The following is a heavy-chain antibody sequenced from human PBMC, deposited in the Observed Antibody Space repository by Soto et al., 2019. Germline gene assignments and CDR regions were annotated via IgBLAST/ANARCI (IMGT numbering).Heavy chain of an antibody. CDR2: VYWDDDK. CDR1: GVSLSTSGMG. J-gene: IGHJ4*02. CDR3: AHMIEGAFFDH. D-gene: IGHD2-21*01. V-gene: IGHV2-5*02. Sequence: QVTLKESGPTLVKPTQTLTLTCTFSGVSLSTSGMGVGWIRQPPGKALEWLALVYWDDDKRYSPSLKSRLTMTKDTSKNQVVLTMTYMDPVDTATYYCAHMIEGAFFDHGGQGTLVTVSS.